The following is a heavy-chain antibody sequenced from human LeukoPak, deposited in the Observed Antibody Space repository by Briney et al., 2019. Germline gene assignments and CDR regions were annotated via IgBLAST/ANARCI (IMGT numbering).Heavy chain of an antibody. Sequence: GRSLRLSCAASGFTFDDYAMHWVRQAPGKGLEWVSGITWNSGSIGYADSVKGRFTISRDNAKNSLYQQMNSLRAEDTALYYCAKILTGYRNDAFDIWGQGTMVTVSS. CDR3: AKILTGYRNDAFDI. CDR2: ITWNSGSI. CDR1: GFTFDDYA. J-gene: IGHJ3*02. V-gene: IGHV3-9*01. D-gene: IGHD3-9*01.